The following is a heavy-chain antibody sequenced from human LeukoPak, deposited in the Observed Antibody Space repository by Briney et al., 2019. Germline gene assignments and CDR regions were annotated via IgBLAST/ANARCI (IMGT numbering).Heavy chain of an antibody. CDR1: GVSFDDYY. V-gene: IGHV4-34*01. D-gene: IGHD4-17*01. Sequence: PSETLSLTCAVSGVSFDDYYWAWVRQTPGKGLEWIGEINHSGYTNDSPSPKSRVTLSIDTSSKQFSLNLRSVTVADAGTYYCTRMTTGHDYWGQGTLVTVSS. CDR3: TRMTTGHDY. CDR2: INHSGYT. J-gene: IGHJ4*02.